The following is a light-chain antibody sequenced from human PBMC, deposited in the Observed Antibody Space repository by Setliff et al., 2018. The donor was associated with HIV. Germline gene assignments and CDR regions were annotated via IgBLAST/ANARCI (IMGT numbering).Light chain of an antibody. V-gene: IGLV2-23*01. Sequence: QSVLTQPASVSGSPGQSITISCIGSSSDVGKYDLVSWYQQYPGKAPRLIIYGDSERPSGVSNRFSGSKSGNTASLTISGLQADDEADYYCCSYTRGGTYGFGTGTKVTVL. CDR2: GDS. CDR3: CSYTRGGTYG. CDR1: SSDVGKYDL. J-gene: IGLJ1*01.